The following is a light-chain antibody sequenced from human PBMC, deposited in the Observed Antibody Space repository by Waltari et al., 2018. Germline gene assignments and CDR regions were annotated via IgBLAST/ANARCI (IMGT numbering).Light chain of an antibody. J-gene: IGLJ3*02. Sequence: QSVLTQPPSASGTPGQTVSVSCSGRGSNIGSNYAYWYQHVPGTAPQPLIDGNEQRPSGVPDRFSGSKSGTSAALAISGLRSEDEADYFCTSWDDSLNAWVFGGGTKLTVL. CDR3: TSWDDSLNAWV. CDR2: GNE. CDR1: GSNIGSNY. V-gene: IGLV1-47*01.